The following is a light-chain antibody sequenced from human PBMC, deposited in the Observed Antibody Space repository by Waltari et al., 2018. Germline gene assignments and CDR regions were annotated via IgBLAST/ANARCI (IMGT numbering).Light chain of an antibody. J-gene: IGKJ3*01. CDR2: GAS. CDR3: QQYANSFT. V-gene: IGKV3-20*01. CDR1: QTVSSNY. Sequence: EIVLTQSPGTLSLSPGERATPSCRASQTVSSNYLAWYQQKLGQAPRLLIYGASSRVTGIPDRFSGSGSGTDFTLTISRLEPEDFAVYYCQQYANSFTFGPGTKVDIK.